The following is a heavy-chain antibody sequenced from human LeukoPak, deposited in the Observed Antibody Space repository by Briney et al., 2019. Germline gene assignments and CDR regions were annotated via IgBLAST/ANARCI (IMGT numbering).Heavy chain of an antibody. CDR1: TFTFSNSW. CDR3: ARERKGSSWYDGKEPFDY. Sequence: QPGGSLRLSCVASTFTFSNSWMSWFRQVPGKGLEWVANIDQDGREKNYVDSVKGRFTISRDNGKNSLYLEMNSLRAEDTAVYYCARERKGSSWYDGKEPFDYWGKGTLVTVSS. J-gene: IGHJ4*02. D-gene: IGHD6-13*01. CDR2: IDQDGREK. V-gene: IGHV3-7*01.